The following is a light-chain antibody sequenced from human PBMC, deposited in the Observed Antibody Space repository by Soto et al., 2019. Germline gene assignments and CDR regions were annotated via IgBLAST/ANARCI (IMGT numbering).Light chain of an antibody. CDR1: QSISSNF. CDR3: QQYGGSPRT. V-gene: IGKV3-20*01. J-gene: IGKJ1*01. CDR2: GAS. Sequence: IVLTQSPGTLSLSPGEGATLSCRASQSISSNFLAWYQQKRGQAPRLLIHGASNRATGIPDRFSGSGSGTDFTLTITSLEPEDFAVYYCQQYGGSPRTFGQGTKVDIK.